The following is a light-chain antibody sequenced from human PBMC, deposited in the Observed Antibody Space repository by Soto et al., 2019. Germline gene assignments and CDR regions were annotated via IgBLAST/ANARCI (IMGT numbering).Light chain of an antibody. CDR3: CSYAGRSTWV. CDR1: SSDLGNHNL. V-gene: IGLV2-23*01. J-gene: IGLJ3*02. Sequence: QSALTQPASVSGSPGQSITISCTGTSSDLGNHNLVSWYQQYPGKAPTLMIYEASQRPSGVSHRFSGSKSGNTASLTISGLQTEDEGNYYCCSYAGRSTWVSGGGTKLTVL. CDR2: EAS.